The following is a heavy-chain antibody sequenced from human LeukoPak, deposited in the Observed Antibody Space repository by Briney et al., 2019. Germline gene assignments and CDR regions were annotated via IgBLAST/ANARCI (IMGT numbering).Heavy chain of an antibody. CDR2: INHSGST. V-gene: IGHV4-34*01. CDR1: GGSFSGYY. CDR3: ARGRRAVAGKGWGYYYYYRDV. J-gene: IGHJ6*03. Sequence: SETLSLTCAVYGGSFSGYYWSSIRQPPGKGLEWMGEINHSGSTNYNPSLTSRVTISVDTSKNQFSLKLSSVTAADTAVYYCARGRRAVAGKGWGYYYYYRDVWGKGTTVTVSS. D-gene: IGHD6-19*01.